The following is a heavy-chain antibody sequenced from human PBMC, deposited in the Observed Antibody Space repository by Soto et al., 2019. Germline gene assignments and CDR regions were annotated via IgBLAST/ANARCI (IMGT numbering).Heavy chain of an antibody. Sequence: QVQLVQSGAEVKKPGASVKVSCKASGYTFTSYGISWVRQAPGQGLVWMGWISAYNGNTNYAQKLQGRVTMTTDTSTSTAYMELRSLRSDDTAVYYCASLPYCSSTSCYPYFQHWGQGTLVTVSS. CDR1: GYTFTSYG. V-gene: IGHV1-18*01. CDR3: ASLPYCSSTSCYPYFQH. D-gene: IGHD2-2*01. J-gene: IGHJ1*01. CDR2: ISAYNGNT.